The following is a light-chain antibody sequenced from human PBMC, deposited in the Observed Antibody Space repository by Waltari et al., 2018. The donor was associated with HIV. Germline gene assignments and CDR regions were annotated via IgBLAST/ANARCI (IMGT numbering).Light chain of an antibody. J-gene: IGLJ2*01. CDR3: QVWDSGVL. CDR1: NIGRKS. CDR2: YNN. Sequence: SYVLTQPPSVSVAPGKTAWITCGGNNIGRKSVHWYQQKPGQAPVLVIYYNNVRPSGIPERFSGSNSGNTATLTISRVEAGDEANYYCQVWDSGVLFGGGTKLTVL. V-gene: IGLV3-21*04.